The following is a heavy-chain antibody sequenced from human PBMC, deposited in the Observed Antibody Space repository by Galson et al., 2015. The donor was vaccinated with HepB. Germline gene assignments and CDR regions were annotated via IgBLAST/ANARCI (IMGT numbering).Heavy chain of an antibody. Sequence: SVKVSCKASGYTFTSYYMHWVRQAPGQGLEWMGIINPSGGSTSYAQKFQGRVTMTRDTSTSTVYMELSSLRSEDTAVYYCARWPDGSGSKPPTTNYYYYYGMDVWGQGTTVTVSS. CDR1: GYTFTSYY. CDR3: ARWPDGSGSKPPTTNYYYYYGMDV. D-gene: IGHD3-10*01. J-gene: IGHJ6*02. V-gene: IGHV1-46*01. CDR2: INPSGGST.